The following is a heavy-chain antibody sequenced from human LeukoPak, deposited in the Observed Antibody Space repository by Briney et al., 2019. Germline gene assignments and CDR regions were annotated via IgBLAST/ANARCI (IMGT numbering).Heavy chain of an antibody. D-gene: IGHD3-22*01. Sequence: GRSLRLSCAVSGFTFSGYWMHWVRQAPGKGLVWVSRINSDGRSTSYADSVKGRFTISRDNAKNTLDLQMNSLRAEDMAVYYCASAYSSGYYSFDYWGQGTLVTVSS. CDR2: INSDGRST. V-gene: IGHV3-74*01. CDR1: GFTFSGYW. CDR3: ASAYSSGYYSFDY. J-gene: IGHJ4*02.